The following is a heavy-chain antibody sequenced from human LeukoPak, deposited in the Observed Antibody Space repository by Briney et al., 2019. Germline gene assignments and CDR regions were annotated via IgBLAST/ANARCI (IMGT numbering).Heavy chain of an antibody. CDR3: ARDPDRYSGSQD. CDR2: IYSGGST. Sequence: GGSLRLSCAASGFTVSSNDMSWVRQAPGKGLECISVIYSGGSTYYADSVKGRFTISRDNSKNTLYLQMNSLRAEDTAVYYCARDPDRYSGSQDWGQGTLVTVSS. J-gene: IGHJ4*02. V-gene: IGHV3-66*01. CDR1: GFTVSSND. D-gene: IGHD1-26*01.